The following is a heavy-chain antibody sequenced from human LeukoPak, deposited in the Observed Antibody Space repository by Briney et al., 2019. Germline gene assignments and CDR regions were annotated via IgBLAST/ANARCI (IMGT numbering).Heavy chain of an antibody. Sequence: SETLSLTCAVSGYSISSGYYWGWIRQPPGKGLEWIGSINHSGSTYYNPSLKSRVTISVDTSKNQFSLKLSSVTAADTAVYYCARPYNWNDVHDAFDIWGQGTMVTVTS. CDR1: GYSISSGYY. J-gene: IGHJ3*02. V-gene: IGHV4-38-2*01. CDR2: INHSGST. D-gene: IGHD1-1*01. CDR3: ARPYNWNDVHDAFDI.